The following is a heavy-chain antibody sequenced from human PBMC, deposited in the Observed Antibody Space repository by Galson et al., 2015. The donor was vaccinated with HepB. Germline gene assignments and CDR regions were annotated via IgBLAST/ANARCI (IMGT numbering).Heavy chain of an antibody. Sequence: SLRLSCATSGFTFTNYGMHWVRQAPGKGLEWVAIVSFDGSKTSYADFVKGRFTISRDNSKNTLYLQMNSLRTEDTAVYYCAKADLLYRATHCGFDRWGQGVRVSVLS. CDR1: GFTFTNYG. D-gene: IGHD3-9*01. J-gene: IGHJ4*02. CDR2: VSFDGSKT. CDR3: AKADLLYRATHCGFDR. V-gene: IGHV3-30*18.